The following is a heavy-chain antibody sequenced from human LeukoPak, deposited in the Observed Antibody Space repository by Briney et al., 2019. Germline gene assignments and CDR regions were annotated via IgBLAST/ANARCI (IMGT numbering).Heavy chain of an antibody. V-gene: IGHV3-11*04. CDR3: ARDIRIRIAAHPPFDY. CDR2: ISSSGSTI. CDR1: GFTFSDYY. D-gene: IGHD6-13*01. J-gene: IGHJ4*02. Sequence: AGGSLRLSCAASGFTFSDYYMSWIRQAPGKGLEWVSYISSSGSTIYYADSVKGRFTISRDNAKNSLYLQMNSLRAEDTAVYYCARDIRIRIAAHPPFDYWGQGTLVTVSS.